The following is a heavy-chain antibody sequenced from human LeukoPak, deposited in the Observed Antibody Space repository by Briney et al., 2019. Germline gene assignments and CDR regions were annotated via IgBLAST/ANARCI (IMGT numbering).Heavy chain of an antibody. CDR1: SYSIPGVYY. V-gene: IGHV4-38-2*02. D-gene: IGHD1-1*01. Sequence: SETLSLTCSVSSYSIPGVYYWGWIRQSPGKLLEGTGSINLSGHTYYTPSLKGRITMSVDTSKNQFSLKLSSVTAADTAVYYCARQLDTKGEWAFDSWGQGTTVTASS. CDR3: ARQLDTKGEWAFDS. J-gene: IGHJ3*02. CDR2: INLSGHT.